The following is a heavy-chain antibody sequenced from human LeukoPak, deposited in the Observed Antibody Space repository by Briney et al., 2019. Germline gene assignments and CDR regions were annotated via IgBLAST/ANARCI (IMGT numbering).Heavy chain of an antibody. CDR3: ARVALYCGGDCSYAEYFQH. CDR1: GYTFTSYA. V-gene: IGHV7-4-1*02. Sequence: ASVKVSCKASGYTFTSYAMNWVRQAPGQGLEWMGWINTNTGNPTYAQGFTGRFVFSLDTSVSTAYLQISSLKAEDTAVYYCARVALYCGGDCSYAEYFQHWGQGTLVTVSS. D-gene: IGHD2-21*02. J-gene: IGHJ1*01. CDR2: INTNTGNP.